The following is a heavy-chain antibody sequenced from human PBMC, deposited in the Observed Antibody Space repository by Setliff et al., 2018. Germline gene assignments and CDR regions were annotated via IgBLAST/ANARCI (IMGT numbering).Heavy chain of an antibody. CDR3: AAVGIDAGGGWFDP. CDR2: IYYRGTT. V-gene: IGHV4-59*01. CDR1: GGFIRDYY. D-gene: IGHD1-26*01. J-gene: IGHJ5*02. Sequence: SETLSLTCTVAGGFIRDYYWNWIRQSPGKGLEWIGYIYYRGTTNYNSSLKSRVTISIDMSKNQFSLKLSSATAADTAVYFCAAVGIDAGGGWFDPWGHGIPVTVSS.